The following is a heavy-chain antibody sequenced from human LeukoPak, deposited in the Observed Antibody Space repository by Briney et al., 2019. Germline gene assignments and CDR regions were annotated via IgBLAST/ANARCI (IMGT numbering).Heavy chain of an antibody. J-gene: IGHJ4*02. Sequence: SETLSLTCTVSGVSIRSTSYYWGWIRQPPGKGLEWIGSIYFSGNTYYNPSLKTRVTISIDTSKNQFSLKLTSATAADTAIFYCASGYFVHTFDFWGQGTLGTVSS. D-gene: IGHD2-2*03. CDR2: IYFSGNT. CDR1: GVSIRSTSYY. CDR3: ASGYFVHTFDF. V-gene: IGHV4-39*01.